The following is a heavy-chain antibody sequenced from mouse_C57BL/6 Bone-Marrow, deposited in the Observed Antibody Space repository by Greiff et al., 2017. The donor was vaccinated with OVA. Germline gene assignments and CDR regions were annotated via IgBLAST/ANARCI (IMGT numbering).Heavy chain of an antibody. Sequence: QVQLQQSGAELAKPGASVKLSCKASGYTFTSYWMHWVKQRPGQGLEWIGYINPSSGYTKYNQKFKDKATLTADKSSSTAYMQLSSLTYEDSAVYYCANRQLESTSYMDYWGQGTSLTVSS. CDR1: GYTFTSYW. V-gene: IGHV1-7*01. CDR2: INPSSGYT. J-gene: IGHJ2*02. D-gene: IGHD6-1*02. CDR3: ANRQLESTSYMDY.